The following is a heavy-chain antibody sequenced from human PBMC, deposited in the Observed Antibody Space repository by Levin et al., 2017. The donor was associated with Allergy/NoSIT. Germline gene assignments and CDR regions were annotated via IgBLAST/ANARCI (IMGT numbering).Heavy chain of an antibody. CDR1: GFTFSTYS. CDR3: ARETGATTMCGEVDV. J-gene: IGHJ6*04. Sequence: GGSLRLSCAASGFTFSTYSMNWFRQAPGKGLEWVSSLGIRSDYVHYADSLRGRFTVSRDNAKSSLYLQMNSLRVEDTAVYYCARETGATTMCGEVDVWGKGTTVTVSS. D-gene: IGHD3-3*01. CDR2: LGIRSDYV. V-gene: IGHV3-21*01.